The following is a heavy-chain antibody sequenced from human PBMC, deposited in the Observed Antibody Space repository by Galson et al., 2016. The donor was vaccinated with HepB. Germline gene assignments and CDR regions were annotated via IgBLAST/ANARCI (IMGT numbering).Heavy chain of an antibody. CDR3: ARRGPGYIYDS. Sequence: ETLSLTCTVSGGSISIYDRYWTWIRQPPGAGLEWIGSIHYDGATYYKPSLKSRITISVDTSKNQFSLGLSSVTAADTAVYYCARRGPGYIYDSWGQGSRVTVSS. V-gene: IGHV4-39*01. D-gene: IGHD5/OR15-5a*01. CDR1: GGSISIYDRY. CDR2: IHYDGAT. J-gene: IGHJ5*02.